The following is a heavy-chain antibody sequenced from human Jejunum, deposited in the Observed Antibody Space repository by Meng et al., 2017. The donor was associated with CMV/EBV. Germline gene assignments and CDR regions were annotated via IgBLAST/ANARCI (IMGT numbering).Heavy chain of an antibody. J-gene: IGHJ4*02. CDR2: INPISGGT. CDR1: GYTLTDYY. Sequence: KATGYTLTDYYIHWLRQDPGQGLEWVGWINPISGGTNSAQKFQGRVTMTTDTSISTAYLELNRLTSDDTAVYYCARDGSTTSTDYWGQGTLVTVSS. CDR3: ARDGSTTSTDY. D-gene: IGHD1-1*01. V-gene: IGHV1-2*02.